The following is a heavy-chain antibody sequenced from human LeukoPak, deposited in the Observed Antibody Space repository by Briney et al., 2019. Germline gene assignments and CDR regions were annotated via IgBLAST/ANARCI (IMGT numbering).Heavy chain of an antibody. V-gene: IGHV4-39*07. CDR2: IYYSGST. CDR3: ARWKGGYHYYYMDV. Sequence: SDTLSLTCTVSGGSISSSSYYWGWIRQPPGKGLEWIGIIYYSGSTYYNPSLKSRVTISVDTSKNQFSLKLSSVTAADTAVYYCARWKGGYHYYYMDVWGKGTTVTISS. CDR1: GGSISSSSYY. D-gene: IGHD3-16*01. J-gene: IGHJ6*03.